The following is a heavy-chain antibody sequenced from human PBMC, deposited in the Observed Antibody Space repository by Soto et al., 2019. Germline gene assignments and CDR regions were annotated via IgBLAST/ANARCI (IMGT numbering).Heavy chain of an antibody. D-gene: IGHD3-10*01. CDR3: ARGAGGYYYMDV. V-gene: IGHV3-74*01. Sequence: EVQLVESGGGLVQPGGSLRLSCAASGFTFSSYWMHWVRQAPGKGLVWVSRIYSDGSRTSYADSVKGRFTICRDNAKNTLYLQMDSLSPEDTAVYYCARGAGGYYYMDVWGKGTTVTVSS. J-gene: IGHJ6*03. CDR1: GFTFSSYW. CDR2: IYSDGSRT.